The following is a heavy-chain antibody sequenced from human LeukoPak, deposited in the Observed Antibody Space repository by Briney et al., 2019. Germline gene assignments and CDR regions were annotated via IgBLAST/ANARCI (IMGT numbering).Heavy chain of an antibody. D-gene: IGHD6-13*01. Sequence: GGSLRLSCAASGFTFSSSWMSWVRQAPGKGLEWVANIKPDGSEKFHVDSVKGRFTISRDNSKSSLSLQMNSLRAEDTAVYYCARDMSSSWYHAFDIWGQGTMVTVSS. V-gene: IGHV3-7*01. CDR1: GFTFSSSW. J-gene: IGHJ3*02. CDR3: ARDMSSSWYHAFDI. CDR2: IKPDGSEK.